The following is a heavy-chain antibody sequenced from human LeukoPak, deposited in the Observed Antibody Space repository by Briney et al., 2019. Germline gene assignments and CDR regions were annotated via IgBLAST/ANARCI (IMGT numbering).Heavy chain of an antibody. D-gene: IGHD1-26*01. Sequence: ASVKVSCKASGYTFTSYGISWVRQAPGQGLEWMGWISAYNGNTNYAQKFQGRVIMTTDTSTSTAYMELRSLRSDDTAVYYCVLERGDCGSYYNHNWFDPWGQGTLVTVSS. V-gene: IGHV1-18*01. J-gene: IGHJ5*02. CDR2: ISAYNGNT. CDR1: GYTFTSYG. CDR3: VLERGDCGSYYNHNWFDP.